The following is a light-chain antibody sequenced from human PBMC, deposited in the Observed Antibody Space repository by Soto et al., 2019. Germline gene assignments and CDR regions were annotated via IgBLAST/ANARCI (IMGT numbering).Light chain of an antibody. J-gene: IGKJ1*01. CDR2: GAS. CDR3: QQYGSSSIT. CDR1: QNVDSNY. Sequence: EIVLTQSPGTLSLSPGERATLSCRASQNVDSNYLAWYQQKPGQAPRIIIFGASGRATGTPDRFSGSGSGTDFTLTISRLEPEDFAVYYCQQYGSSSITFGQGTKVDIK. V-gene: IGKV3-20*01.